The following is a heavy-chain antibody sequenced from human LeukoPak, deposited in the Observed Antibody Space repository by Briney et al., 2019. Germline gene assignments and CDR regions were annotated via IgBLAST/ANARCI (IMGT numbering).Heavy chain of an antibody. CDR1: GGSISSGSYY. V-gene: IGHV4-61*02. CDR3: ARAHGLLNAFDI. D-gene: IGHD3/OR15-3a*01. Sequence: PSETLSLTCTVSGGSISSGSYYWSWIRQPAGKGLEWIGRIYTSGSTNYNPSLKSRVTISVDTSKNQFSLKLSSVTAADTAVYYCARAHGLLNAFDIWGQGTMVTVSS. J-gene: IGHJ3*02. CDR2: IYTSGST.